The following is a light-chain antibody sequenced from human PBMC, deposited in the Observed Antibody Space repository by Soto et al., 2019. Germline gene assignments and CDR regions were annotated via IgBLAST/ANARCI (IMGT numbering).Light chain of an antibody. Sequence: QSVLTQPPSVSGAPGQRVTISCSGSSSNIGAGYGVPWYQHLPDMAPKLPIYGNNNRPSGVPDRFSGSKSGTSASLAITGLQAEDEDDYYCQSYDSSLTEVVFGGGTKLTVL. J-gene: IGLJ2*01. CDR1: SSNIGAGYG. V-gene: IGLV1-40*01. CDR3: QSYDSSLTEVV. CDR2: GNN.